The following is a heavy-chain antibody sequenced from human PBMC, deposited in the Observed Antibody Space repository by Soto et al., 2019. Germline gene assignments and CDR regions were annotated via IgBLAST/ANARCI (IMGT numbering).Heavy chain of an antibody. CDR1: GGSINSGDYY. V-gene: IGHV4-30-4*01. J-gene: IGHJ4*02. CDR2: IYYSGST. Sequence: PSETLSLTCTVPGGSINSGDYYWSLIRQPPGKGLEWIGCIYYSGSTYFNPSLKSRVSISVDTSKNQFSLKLSSVTAADTAVYYCDRLKYCGGDCGSFDFWGRGMLVTVSS. CDR3: DRLKYCGGDCGSFDF. D-gene: IGHD2-21*02.